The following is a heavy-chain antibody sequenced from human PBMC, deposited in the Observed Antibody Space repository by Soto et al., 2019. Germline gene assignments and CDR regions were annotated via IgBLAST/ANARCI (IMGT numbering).Heavy chain of an antibody. CDR1: GGSITGGSY. D-gene: IGHD2-2*01. V-gene: IGHV4-31*03. CDR2: IHYSGST. Sequence: QVQLQESGPGLVRPSQTLSLTCTVSGGSITGGSYWSWIRQFPGTGLEWIGYIHYSGSTFYNPSLQSRLTISVDTSKNQFYLSLRSVTAADTAFYYCVRDGLSLPKYLYHGLDVWGQGTTVTVSS. J-gene: IGHJ6*02. CDR3: VRDGLSLPKYLYHGLDV.